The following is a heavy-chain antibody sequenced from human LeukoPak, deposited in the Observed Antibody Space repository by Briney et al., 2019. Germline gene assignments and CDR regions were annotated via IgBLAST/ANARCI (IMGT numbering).Heavy chain of an antibody. J-gene: IGHJ4*02. CDR1: GGSISRYY. D-gene: IGHD6-13*01. V-gene: IGHV4-59*01. Sequence: SETLSLTCTVSGGSISRYYWSWIRQPPGKGLEWIGYTYDSGTTNYNPSLKSRVTISEDTSKNQFSLKLSSVTAADTAVYYCARGVYIAAAQYGYWGQGTLVTVSS. CDR3: ARGVYIAAAQYGY. CDR2: TYDSGTT.